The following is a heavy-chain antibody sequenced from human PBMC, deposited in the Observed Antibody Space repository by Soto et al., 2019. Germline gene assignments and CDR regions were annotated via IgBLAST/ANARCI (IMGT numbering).Heavy chain of an antibody. V-gene: IGHV1-46*01. Sequence: ASLKVSCKASGYTFTIYYMHWVRRAPGQGLEWMGIINPSGGSTSYAQKFQGRVTMTRDTSTSTVYMELSSLRSEDTAVYYCARERAINDAFDIWGQGTMVIGSS. J-gene: IGHJ3*02. CDR3: ARERAINDAFDI. CDR1: GYTFTIYY. CDR2: INPSGGST.